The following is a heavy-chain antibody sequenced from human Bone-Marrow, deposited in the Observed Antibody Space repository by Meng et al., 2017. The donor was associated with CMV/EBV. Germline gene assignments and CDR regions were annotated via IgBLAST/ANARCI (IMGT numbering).Heavy chain of an antibody. V-gene: IGHV3-11*01. Sequence: GESLKISCAASGFTFSDYYMSWIRQAPGKGLEWVSYISSSGSTIYYADSVKGRFTISRDNSKTTVFLQMKSLRAEDTAVYFCAKGDDGNPDAFDFWGQGTMVAVSS. J-gene: IGHJ3*01. CDR1: GFTFSDYY. D-gene: IGHD4-23*01. CDR3: AKGDDGNPDAFDF. CDR2: ISSSGSTI.